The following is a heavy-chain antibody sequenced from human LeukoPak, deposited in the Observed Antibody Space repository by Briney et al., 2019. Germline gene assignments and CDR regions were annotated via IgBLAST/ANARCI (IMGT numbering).Heavy chain of an antibody. V-gene: IGHV1-69*04. CDR1: GGTFSSYA. CDR3: ARYMVRGDPRMDYGMDV. D-gene: IGHD3-10*01. J-gene: IGHJ6*02. Sequence: SVKVSCKASGGTFSSYAISWVRQAPGQGLEWMGRIIPILGIANYAQKFQGRVTITADKSTSTAYMELSSLRSEDTAVYYCARYMVRGDPRMDYGMDVWGQRATVTVSS. CDR2: IIPILGIA.